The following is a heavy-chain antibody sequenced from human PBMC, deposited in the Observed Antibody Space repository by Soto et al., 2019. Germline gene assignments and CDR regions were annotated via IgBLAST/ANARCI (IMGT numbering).Heavy chain of an antibody. J-gene: IGHJ4*02. D-gene: IGHD6-13*01. CDR1: GYTFTSYA. Sequence: QVQLVQSGAEVKKPGASVKVSCRASGYTFTSYAMHWVRQAPGQRLEWMGWINAGNGNTKYSQKFQGRVTITRDTSASTAYMELSSLRSEDTAVYYCARPHFSSSYYFDYWGQGTLVTVSS. CDR2: INAGNGNT. CDR3: ARPHFSSSYYFDY. V-gene: IGHV1-3*01.